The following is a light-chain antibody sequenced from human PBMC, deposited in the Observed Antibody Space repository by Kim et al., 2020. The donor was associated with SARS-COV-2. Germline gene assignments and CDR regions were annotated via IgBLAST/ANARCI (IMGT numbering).Light chain of an antibody. CDR3: QVWDSSTGV. V-gene: IGLV3-1*01. CDR2: QDS. Sequence: SVSPGQTASITCSGDKLGDKYACWYQQKPGQSPVLVIYQDSKRPSGIPERFSGSNSGNTATLTISGTQAMDEADYYCQVWDSSTGVFGTGTKVTVL. J-gene: IGLJ1*01. CDR1: KLGDKY.